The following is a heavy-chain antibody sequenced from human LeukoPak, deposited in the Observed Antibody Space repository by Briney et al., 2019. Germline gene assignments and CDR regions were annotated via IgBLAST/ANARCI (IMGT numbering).Heavy chain of an antibody. J-gene: IGHJ4*02. CDR1: GGSFSGYY. D-gene: IGHD3-10*01. V-gene: IGHV4-34*01. CDR3: ARGPRITMVRGVISSHYYFDY. CDR2: INHSGST. Sequence: SETLSLTCAVYGGSFSGYYWSWIRQPPGKGLEWIGEINHSGSTNYNPSLKSRVTISVEKSKNQFSLKLSSVTAADSAVYYCARGPRITMVRGVISSHYYFDYWGQGTLVTVSS.